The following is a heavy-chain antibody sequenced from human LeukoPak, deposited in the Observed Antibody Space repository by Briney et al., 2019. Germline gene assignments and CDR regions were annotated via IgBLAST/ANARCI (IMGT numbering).Heavy chain of an antibody. V-gene: IGHV3-23*01. CDR1: GFIFSSYA. CDR3: AKENRWQ. D-gene: IGHD5-24*01. CDR2: ISGSDATI. J-gene: IGHJ4*02. Sequence: GGSLRLSCAASGFIFSSYAMNWVRQAPGKGLEWVSRISGSDATINYSDSVKGRFTISRDNSKNTLYLQMNSLRAEDTAVYYCAKENRWQWGQGTLVTVSS.